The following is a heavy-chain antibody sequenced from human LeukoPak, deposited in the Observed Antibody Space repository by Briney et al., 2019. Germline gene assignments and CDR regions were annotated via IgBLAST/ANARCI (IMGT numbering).Heavy chain of an antibody. CDR1: GFIFSDYY. V-gene: IGHV3-11*01. Sequence: GGSLRLSCEASGFIFSDYYMTWIRQAPGKGLEWVSYISSGGSTLYYADSVKGRFTISRDNAKNSLYLQMNSLRAEDTAVYYCARGYCSSTSCYMWQNNWFDPWGQGTLVTVSS. D-gene: IGHD2-2*02. J-gene: IGHJ5*02. CDR2: ISSGGSTL. CDR3: ARGYCSSTSCYMWQNNWFDP.